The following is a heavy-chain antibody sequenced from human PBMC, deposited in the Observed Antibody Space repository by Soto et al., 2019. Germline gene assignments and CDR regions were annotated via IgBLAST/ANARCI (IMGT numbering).Heavy chain of an antibody. CDR3: AILNHSSGWSVWFDP. V-gene: IGHV3-30*03. J-gene: IGHJ5*02. Sequence: GGSLRLSCAASGVSVSNYSIDWGRQAPGKGLERVAVISYDGSNKYYADSVKGRFTISRDNSKNTLYLQMNSLRAEDTAVYYCAILNHSSGWSVWFDPWGQGTLVTVSS. CDR1: GVSVSNYS. D-gene: IGHD6-19*01. CDR2: ISYDGSNK.